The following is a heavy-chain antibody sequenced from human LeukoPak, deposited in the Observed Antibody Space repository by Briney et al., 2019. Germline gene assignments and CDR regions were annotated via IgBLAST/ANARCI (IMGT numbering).Heavy chain of an antibody. Sequence: GGSLRLSCAASGFTFSGHGMRWVRQAPGKGLDWVSAISGSGDTAYYADSVKGWFTISRDNSKNTLYLQRNSLRAEDTALYFCAKARGFAEFDYWGQGTLVTVSS. CDR2: ISGSGDTA. CDR3: AKARGFAEFDY. D-gene: IGHD3-10*01. J-gene: IGHJ4*02. V-gene: IGHV3-23*01. CDR1: GFTFSGHG.